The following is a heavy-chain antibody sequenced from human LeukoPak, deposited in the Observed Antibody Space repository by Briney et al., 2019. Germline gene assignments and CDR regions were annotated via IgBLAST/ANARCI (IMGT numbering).Heavy chain of an antibody. CDR3: ASSRYNWNDDY. Sequence: SETLSLTCAVSGGSISSGGYSWSWIRQPPGKGLEWIGYIYYSGSTNYNPSLKSRVTISVDTSKNQFSLKLSSVTAADTAVYYCASSRYNWNDDYWGQGTLVTVSS. CDR1: GGSISSGGYS. J-gene: IGHJ4*02. V-gene: IGHV4-61*08. CDR2: IYYSGST. D-gene: IGHD1-20*01.